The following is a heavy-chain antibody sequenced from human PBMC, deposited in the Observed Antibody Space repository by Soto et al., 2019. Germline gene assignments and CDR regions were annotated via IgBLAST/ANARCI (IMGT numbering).Heavy chain of an antibody. D-gene: IGHD5-18*01. Sequence: GASVKVSCKASGYTFTSYGISWVRQAPGQGLEWMGGISAYNGNTNYAQKFQGRVTITTDESTSTAYMELRSLRSEDTAVYYCAREDTAMVTDYWGQGTLVTVSS. CDR1: GYTFTSYG. CDR3: AREDTAMVTDY. CDR2: ISAYNGNT. V-gene: IGHV1-18*01. J-gene: IGHJ4*02.